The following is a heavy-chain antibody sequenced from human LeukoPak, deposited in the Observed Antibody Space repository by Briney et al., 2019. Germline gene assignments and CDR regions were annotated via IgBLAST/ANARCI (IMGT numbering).Heavy chain of an antibody. J-gene: IGHJ3*02. V-gene: IGHV4-59*01. D-gene: IGHD6-19*01. CDR3: ARGKYSSPLDAFDI. CDR1: GGSISGYY. CDR2: IYYSGST. Sequence: SETLSLTCTVSGGSISGYYWSWIRQPPGKGLEWIGYIYYSGSTNYNPSLKSRVTISVDTSKNQFSLKLGSVTAADTAVYYCARGKYSSPLDAFDIWGQGTMVTVSS.